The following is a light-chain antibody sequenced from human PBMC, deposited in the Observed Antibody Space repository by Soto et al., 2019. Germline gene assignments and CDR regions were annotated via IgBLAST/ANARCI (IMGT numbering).Light chain of an antibody. J-gene: IGKJ1*01. V-gene: IGKV2-30*02. Sequence: DVVLTQSPLSLPLALGQPASISCMSSQGLVHRDGHTYLTWCHLRPGQSPRLLIYKVSHWDAGFPDGFSGYGSGTDITLKISRAEAGDVGTYYCMQGTQWPWTLGQGTKVDIK. CDR1: QGLVHRDGHTY. CDR2: KVS. CDR3: MQGTQWPWT.